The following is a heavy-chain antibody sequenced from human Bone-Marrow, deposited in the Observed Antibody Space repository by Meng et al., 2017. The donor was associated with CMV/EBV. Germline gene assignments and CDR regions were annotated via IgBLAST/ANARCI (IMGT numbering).Heavy chain of an antibody. V-gene: IGHV3-7*01. Sequence: GESLKISCAASGFTFDDYGMSWVRQAPGKGLEWVANIKQDGSEKYYVDSVKGRFTISRDNAKNSLYLQMNSLRAEDTAVYYCARVGVTIFGVVIPFDYWGQGTLVTVSS. D-gene: IGHD3-3*01. J-gene: IGHJ4*02. CDR2: IKQDGSEK. CDR1: GFTFDDYG. CDR3: ARVGVTIFGVVIPFDY.